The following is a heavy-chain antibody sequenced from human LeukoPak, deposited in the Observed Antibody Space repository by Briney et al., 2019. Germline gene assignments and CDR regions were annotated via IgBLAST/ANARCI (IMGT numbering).Heavy chain of an antibody. Sequence: EASVKVSCKASGYTFTSYGISWVRQAPGQGLEWMGWISAYNGNTSYAQKLQGRVTTTTDTSTSTAYMELRSLRSDDTAVYYCARVYWSSWYFDYWGQGTLVTVSS. CDR1: GYTFTSYG. V-gene: IGHV1-18*01. J-gene: IGHJ4*02. CDR3: ARVYWSSWYFDY. D-gene: IGHD6-13*01. CDR2: ISAYNGNT.